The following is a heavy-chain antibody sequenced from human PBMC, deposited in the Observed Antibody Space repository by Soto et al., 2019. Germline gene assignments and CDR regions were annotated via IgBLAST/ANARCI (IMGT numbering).Heavy chain of an antibody. CDR1: GFSLSTSGMC. CDR2: IDWDDDK. Sequence: SGPTLVNPTQTLTLTCTFSGFSLSTSGMCVSWIRQPPGKALEWLARIDWDDDKYYSTSLKTRLTISKDTSKNQVVLTMTNMDPVDTATYYCARIPLQAYSDAYYYYGMDVWGQGTTVTVSS. V-gene: IGHV2-70*11. D-gene: IGHD4-4*01. CDR3: ARIPLQAYSDAYYYYGMDV. J-gene: IGHJ6*02.